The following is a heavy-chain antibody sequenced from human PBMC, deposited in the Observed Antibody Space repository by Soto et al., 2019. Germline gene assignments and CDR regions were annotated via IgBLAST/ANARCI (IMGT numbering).Heavy chain of an antibody. Sequence: KFQGRVTITRDTSASTAYMELSSLRSEDTAVYYCARKGIAAAGAAPCYFDYWGQGTLVTSPQ. J-gene: IGHJ4*02. V-gene: IGHV1-3*01. D-gene: IGHD6-13*01. CDR3: ARKGIAAAGAAPCYFDY.